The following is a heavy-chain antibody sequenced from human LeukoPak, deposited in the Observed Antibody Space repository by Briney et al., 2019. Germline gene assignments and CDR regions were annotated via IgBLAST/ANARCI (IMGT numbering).Heavy chain of an antibody. CDR3: ARRRGGDYYDSSGYSFPSYFDY. CDR1: GGSFSGYY. V-gene: IGHV4-34*01. CDR2: INHSGST. J-gene: IGHJ4*02. D-gene: IGHD3-22*01. Sequence: SETLSLTCAVYGGSFSGYYWSWIRQPPGKGLEWIGEINHSGSTNYNPSLKSRVTISVDTSKNQFSFKLSSVTAADTAVYYCARRRGGDYYDSSGYSFPSYFDYWGQGTLVTVSS.